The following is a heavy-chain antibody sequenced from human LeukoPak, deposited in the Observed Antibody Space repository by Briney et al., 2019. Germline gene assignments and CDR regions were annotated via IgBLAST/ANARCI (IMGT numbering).Heavy chain of an antibody. CDR3: ARDPEYYDILTGFNYYYYYGMDV. V-gene: IGHV3-48*03. CDR2: ISSSGSTI. D-gene: IGHD3-9*01. J-gene: IGHJ6*04. Sequence: PGGSLRLSCAASGFTFSSYEMNWVRQAPGKGLEWVSYISSSGSTIYYAGSVKGRFTISRDNAKNSLYLQMNSLRAEDTAVYYCARDPEYYDILTGFNYYYYYGMDVWGKGTTVTVSS. CDR1: GFTFSSYE.